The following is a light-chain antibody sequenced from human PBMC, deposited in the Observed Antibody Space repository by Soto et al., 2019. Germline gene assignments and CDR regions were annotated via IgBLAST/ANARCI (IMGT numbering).Light chain of an antibody. J-gene: IGKJ2*01. Sequence: EVVMTQSPATLSVSPGERATLSCRASQSVRSNLVWYQQKPGQPPRLLIYDTSTRATGIPARFSGSGSGTDFTLTISSLQSEDFALYFCQQCNNWPSTFRLGTKLEIK. CDR1: QSVRSN. V-gene: IGKV3-15*01. CDR3: QQCNNWPST. CDR2: DTS.